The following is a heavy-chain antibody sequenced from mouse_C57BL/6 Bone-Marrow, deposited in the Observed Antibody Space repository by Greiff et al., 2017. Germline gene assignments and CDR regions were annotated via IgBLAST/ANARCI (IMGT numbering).Heavy chain of an antibody. V-gene: IGHV2-5*01. Sequence: AQLQQSGPGLVQPSQSLSITCTVSGFSLTSYGVHGVRQSPGKGLEWLGVIWGGGSTDYNAAFMSRLSITKDNSKSQVFFKMNSLQADDTAIYYCAKNSLYGFYAMDYWGQGTSVTVSS. CDR2: IWGGGST. J-gene: IGHJ4*01. D-gene: IGHD2-2*01. CDR1: GFSLTSYG. CDR3: AKNSLYGFYAMDY.